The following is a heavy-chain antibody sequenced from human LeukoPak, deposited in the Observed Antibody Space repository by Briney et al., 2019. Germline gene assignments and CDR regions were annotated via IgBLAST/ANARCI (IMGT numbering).Heavy chain of an antibody. Sequence: ASVKVSCKASGYTFTGYYMHWVRQAPGQVLEWMGIINPGGGSTTYSQKFQGRVTMTRDPSTSTVYMDLSSLRSEDTAVYYCARNVVVLSGGDYFFDYWGQGTLVTVSS. CDR1: GYTFTGYY. V-gene: IGHV1-46*01. J-gene: IGHJ4*02. D-gene: IGHD2-21*02. CDR2: INPGGGST. CDR3: ARNVVVLSGGDYFFDY.